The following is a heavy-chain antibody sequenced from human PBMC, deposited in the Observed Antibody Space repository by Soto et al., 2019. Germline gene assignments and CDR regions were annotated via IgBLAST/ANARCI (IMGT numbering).Heavy chain of an antibody. CDR2: VFHSGNT. D-gene: IGHD6-13*01. CDR3: ARVGSILDF. CDR1: AGSINSNNW. J-gene: IGHJ4*02. Sequence: PSVTRPLTCAVSAGSINSNNWWSWVRQPPGKGLEWIGEVFHSGNTNYNPSLKSRVTLSVDKSSNQFSLKLSSVTAADTAVYYCARVGSILDFWGQGTLVTVSS. V-gene: IGHV4-4*02.